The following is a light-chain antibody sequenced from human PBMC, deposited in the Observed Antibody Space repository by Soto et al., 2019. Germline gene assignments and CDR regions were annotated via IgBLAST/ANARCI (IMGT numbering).Light chain of an antibody. Sequence: EIVLTQSPGTLSLSPGERATLSCRASQSVSSHLAWYQHKPGQAPRLLIYDASKRATDIPARFSGSGSGTDFSLTISSLEPEDFAVYYCQQYGGLPRTFGQGTKVEI. V-gene: IGKV3-11*01. CDR1: QSVSSH. CDR3: QQYGGLPRT. J-gene: IGKJ1*01. CDR2: DAS.